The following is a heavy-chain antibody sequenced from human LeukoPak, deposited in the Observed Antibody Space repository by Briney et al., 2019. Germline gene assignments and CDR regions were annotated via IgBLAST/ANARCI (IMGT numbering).Heavy chain of an antibody. V-gene: IGHV3-30*18. Sequence: PGGSLRLSCAASGFTFSSYGMHWVRQAPGKGLEWVAVISYDGSNKYYADSVKGRFTISRDDPKNTLYLQMNSLRAEDTAVYYCAKDRAAAGEIDYWGQGTLVTVSS. CDR3: AKDRAAAGEIDY. CDR2: ISYDGSNK. J-gene: IGHJ4*02. D-gene: IGHD6-13*01. CDR1: GFTFSSYG.